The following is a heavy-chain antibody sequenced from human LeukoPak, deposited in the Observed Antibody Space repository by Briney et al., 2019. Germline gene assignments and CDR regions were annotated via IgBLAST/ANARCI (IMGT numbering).Heavy chain of an antibody. CDR2: IDPNSGGT. CDR1: GYTFTSYA. V-gene: IGHV1-2*02. J-gene: IGHJ4*02. Sequence: GASVKVSCKASGYTFTSYAMNWVRQAPGQGLEWMGWIDPNSGGTNYAQKFQGRVTMTRDTSINTAFMELSRLRSDDSAVYYCASAAVYGDPTNPYFDYWGQGTLVTVSS. CDR3: ASAAVYGDPTNPYFDY. D-gene: IGHD4-17*01.